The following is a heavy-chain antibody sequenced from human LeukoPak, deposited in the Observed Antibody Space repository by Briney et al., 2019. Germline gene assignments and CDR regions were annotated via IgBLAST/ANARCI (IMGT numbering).Heavy chain of an antibody. CDR2: ISASSSTI. Sequence: GGSLRLSCAASGFTFSVHSMNWVRQAPGKGLEWVSYISASSSTIYYADSVKGRFTISRDNAKNSLFLQMNSLRAEDTAMYYCARDRGHYFDYWGQGTLVTVSS. CDR1: GFTFSVHS. CDR3: ARDRGHYFDY. J-gene: IGHJ4*02. V-gene: IGHV3-48*01.